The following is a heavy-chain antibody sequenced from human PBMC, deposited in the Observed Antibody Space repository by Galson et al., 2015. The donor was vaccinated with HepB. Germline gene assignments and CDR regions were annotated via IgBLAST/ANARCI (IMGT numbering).Heavy chain of an antibody. V-gene: IGHV4-59*12. D-gene: IGHD4-11*01. CDR2: IYYSGST. Sequence: SETLSLTCTVSGGSISSYYWSWIRQPPGKGLEWIGYIYYSGSTNYNPSLKSRVTISPGTSQSQFYLRLSSVTAADTAVYYCARDRGLDYSSNGRYYYYYGMDVWGQGTTVTVSS. J-gene: IGHJ6*02. CDR1: GGSISSYY. CDR3: ARDRGLDYSSNGRYYYYYGMDV.